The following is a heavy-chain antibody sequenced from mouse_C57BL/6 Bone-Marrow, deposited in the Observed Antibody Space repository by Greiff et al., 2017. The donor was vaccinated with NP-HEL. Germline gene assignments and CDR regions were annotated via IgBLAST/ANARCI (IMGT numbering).Heavy chain of an antibody. CDR3: ARSGNYYSNYAWFAY. CDR1: GYTFTSYT. CDR2: INPSSGYT. J-gene: IGHJ3*01. Sequence: QVQLQQSGAELARPGASVKMSCKASGYTFTSYTMHWVKQRPGQGLEWIGYINPSSGYTKYNQKFKDKATLTADKSSSTAYMQLSNLTTEDSAVYYGARSGNYYSNYAWFAYWGQGTLVTVSA. V-gene: IGHV1-4*01. D-gene: IGHD2-5*01.